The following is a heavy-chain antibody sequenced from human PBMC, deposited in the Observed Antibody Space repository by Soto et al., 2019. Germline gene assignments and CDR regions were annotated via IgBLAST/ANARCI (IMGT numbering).Heavy chain of an antibody. D-gene: IGHD5-12*01. CDR3: TRDRSSGYDLNFDY. CDR2: IRSKAYGGTT. V-gene: IGHV3-49*03. Sequence: GGSLRLSCTASGFTFGDYAMSWFRQAPGKGLEWVGFIRSKAYGGTTEYAASVKGRFTISRDDSKSIAYLQMNSLKTEDTAVYYCTRDRSSGYDLNFDYWGQGTLVTVSS. CDR1: GFTFGDYA. J-gene: IGHJ4*02.